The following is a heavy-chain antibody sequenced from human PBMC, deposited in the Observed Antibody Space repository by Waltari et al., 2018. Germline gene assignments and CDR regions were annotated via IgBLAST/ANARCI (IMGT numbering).Heavy chain of an antibody. CDR3: ARPSGYSSSSVAFDI. CDR2: IYYSGST. D-gene: IGHD6-13*01. CDR1: GGSISSHY. Sequence: QVQLQESGPGLVKPSETLSLTCTVSGGSISSHYWSWVRQPPGKGLEWIGYIYYSGSTNYNPALKSRVTISVDTSKNQFSLKLSSVTAADTAVYYCARPSGYSSSSVAFDIWGQGTMVTVSS. J-gene: IGHJ3*02. V-gene: IGHV4-59*11.